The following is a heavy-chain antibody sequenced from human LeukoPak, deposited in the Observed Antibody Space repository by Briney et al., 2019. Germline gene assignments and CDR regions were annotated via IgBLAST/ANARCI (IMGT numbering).Heavy chain of an antibody. V-gene: IGHV3-23*01. Sequence: PGGSLRLSCAASGFTFSSYAMSWVRQAPGKGLEWVSAISGSGGSTYYADSVKGRFTISRDNSKNTLYLQMNSLRAEDTAVYCCAKVLLWFGDPWDYWGQGTLVTVSS. CDR1: GFTFSSYA. CDR2: ISGSGGST. D-gene: IGHD3-10*01. J-gene: IGHJ4*02. CDR3: AKVLLWFGDPWDY.